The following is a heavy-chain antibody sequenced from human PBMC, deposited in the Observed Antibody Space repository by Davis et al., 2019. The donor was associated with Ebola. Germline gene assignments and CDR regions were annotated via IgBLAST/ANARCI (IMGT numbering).Heavy chain of an antibody. D-gene: IGHD2-2*01. CDR1: GGSISSHY. CDR3: ARVGCSSTSCSYYYYYYMDV. CDR2: IYYSGST. Sequence: SETLSLTCTVSGGSISSHYWSWIRQPPGKGLEWIGYIYYSGSTNYNPSLKSRVTMSVDTSKNQFSLKLSSVTAADTAVYYCARVGCSSTSCSYYYYYYMDVWGKGTTVTVSS. V-gene: IGHV4-59*11. J-gene: IGHJ6*03.